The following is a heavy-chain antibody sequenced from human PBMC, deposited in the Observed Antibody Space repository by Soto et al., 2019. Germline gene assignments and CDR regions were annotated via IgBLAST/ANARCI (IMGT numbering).Heavy chain of an antibody. V-gene: IGHV3-64*01. Sequence: GGSLRLSCAASGFTFSSYAMHWVRQAPGKGLEYVSAISSNGGSTYYANSVKGRFTISRDNSKNTLYLQMGSLRAEDMAVYYCARLWQQLVDYWGQGTLVTVSS. J-gene: IGHJ4*02. CDR2: ISSNGGST. CDR1: GFTFSSYA. CDR3: ARLWQQLVDY. D-gene: IGHD6-13*01.